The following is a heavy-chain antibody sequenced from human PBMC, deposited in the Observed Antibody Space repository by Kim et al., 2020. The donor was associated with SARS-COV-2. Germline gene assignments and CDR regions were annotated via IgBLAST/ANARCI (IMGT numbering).Heavy chain of an antibody. Sequence: GGSLRLSCTASGFTFSSYEMNWVRQAPGKGLEWVSYMIGGGTTRYYADSVRGRFTISRDNDKNSLLLQMSSLRAEDTAVYYCARGPNYSPSDYWGQGTLVTISS. CDR2: MIGGGTTR. V-gene: IGHV3-48*03. CDR3: ARGPNYSPSDY. D-gene: IGHD4-4*01. CDR1: GFTFSSYE. J-gene: IGHJ4*02.